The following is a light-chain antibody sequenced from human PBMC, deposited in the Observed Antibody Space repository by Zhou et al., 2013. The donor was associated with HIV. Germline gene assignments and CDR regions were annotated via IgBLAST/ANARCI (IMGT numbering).Light chain of an antibody. CDR1: QSVSNNY. J-gene: IGKJ4*01. V-gene: IGKV3-20*01. CDR2: GAS. CDR3: QQYGSSPTT. Sequence: VLTQSPGTLSLSPGERATLSCRASQSVSNNYLAWYQQKPGQAPRLLIYGASSRATGIPDKFTGSGSGTEFTLTISSMESEDFAVYYCQQYGSSPTTFGGGTKVEMK.